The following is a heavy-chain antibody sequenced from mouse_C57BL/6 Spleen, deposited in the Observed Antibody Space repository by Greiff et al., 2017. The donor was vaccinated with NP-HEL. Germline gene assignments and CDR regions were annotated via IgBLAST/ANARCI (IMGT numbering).Heavy chain of an antibody. CDR1: GFNIKDYY. D-gene: IGHD2-4*01. Sequence: EVQLQQSGAELVKPGASVKLSCTASGFNIKDYYMHWVKQRTEQGLEWIGRIYPEDGETKYDPKFKGKATITANTSYNTASLQLSSLTSEDTASDYCARIYYDYESAMDYWGQGTSVTVSS. CDR3: ARIYYDYESAMDY. J-gene: IGHJ4*01. V-gene: IGHV14-2*01. CDR2: IYPEDGET.